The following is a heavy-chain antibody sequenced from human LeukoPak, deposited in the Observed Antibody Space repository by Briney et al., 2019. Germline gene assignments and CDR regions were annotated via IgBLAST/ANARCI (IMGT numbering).Heavy chain of an antibody. Sequence: GGSLRLSCAASGFTFSPYSMDWVRQAPGKGLEWVSSISSGSSHIYYADSVKGRFTISRDNAKNSLYLQMNSLGAEDTAVYYCARGRTVAQRLSVFDYWGQGTLVTVSS. J-gene: IGHJ4*02. CDR1: GFTFSPYS. CDR3: ARGRTVAQRLSVFDY. CDR2: ISSGSSHI. V-gene: IGHV3-21*01. D-gene: IGHD2-8*02.